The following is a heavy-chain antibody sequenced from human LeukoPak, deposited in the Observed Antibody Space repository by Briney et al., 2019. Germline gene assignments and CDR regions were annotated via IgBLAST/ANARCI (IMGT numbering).Heavy chain of an antibody. V-gene: IGHV4-39*07. CDR3: ARTSKALYYYYYMDV. CDR1: GGSISSSSYY. J-gene: IGHJ6*03. D-gene: IGHD5/OR15-5a*01. CDR2: INHSGST. Sequence: SETLSLTCTVSGGSISSSSYYWGWIRQPPGKGLEWIGEINHSGSTNYNPSLKSRVTISVDTSKNQFSLKLSSVTAADTAVYYCARTSKALYYYYYMDVWGKGTTVTISS.